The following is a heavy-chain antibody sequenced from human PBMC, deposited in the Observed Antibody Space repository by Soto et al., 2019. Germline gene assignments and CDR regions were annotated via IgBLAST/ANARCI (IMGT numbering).Heavy chain of an antibody. CDR3: AKDISLGELSAPDH. Sequence: PGGSLILSCVASGFTFDDFAMHWVRQAPGKGLEWVSGMSWNRGSIVYADSVKGRFTISRDNAKNSLYLQMNSLRPEDTALYYCAKDISLGELSAPDHWGQGSLVTVSS. CDR1: GFTFDDFA. CDR2: MSWNRGSI. D-gene: IGHD3-16*02. V-gene: IGHV3-9*01. J-gene: IGHJ4*02.